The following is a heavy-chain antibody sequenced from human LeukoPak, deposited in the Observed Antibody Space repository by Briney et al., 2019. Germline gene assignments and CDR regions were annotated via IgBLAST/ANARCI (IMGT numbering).Heavy chain of an antibody. J-gene: IGHJ4*02. Sequence: PGGSLRLSCAASGFTFSAYGMHWVRQAPGKGLEWVSVIWYDGNNKYYADSVKGRFTISRDNAENSLYLQMNSLRVEDTAVYYCARAPTVLVGYCSSSSCQADYWGQGTLVTVSS. CDR1: GFTFSAYG. CDR2: IWYDGNNK. CDR3: ARAPTVLVGYCSSSSCQADY. D-gene: IGHD2-2*01. V-gene: IGHV3-33*01.